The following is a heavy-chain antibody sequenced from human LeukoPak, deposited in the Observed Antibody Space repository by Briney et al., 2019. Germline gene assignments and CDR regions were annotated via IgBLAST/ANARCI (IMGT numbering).Heavy chain of an antibody. V-gene: IGHV3-9*01. CDR2: ISWNSGSI. CDR3: AKGIVVASLDDAFDI. J-gene: IGHJ3*02. Sequence: GRSLRLSCAASGFTFDDYAMHWVRQAPGKGLEWVSGISWNSGSIGYADSVKGRFTISRDNAKNSLYLQMNSLRAEDTALYYCAKGIVVASLDDAFDIWGQGTMVTVSS. D-gene: IGHD2-15*01. CDR1: GFTFDDYA.